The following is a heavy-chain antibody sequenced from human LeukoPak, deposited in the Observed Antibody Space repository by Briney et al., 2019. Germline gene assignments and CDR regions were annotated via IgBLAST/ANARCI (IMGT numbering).Heavy chain of an antibody. V-gene: IGHV3-53*01. Sequence: GESLRLSCAASGFTVSNSYMSWVRQAPGKGLEWVSVIYSGDSTYYADSVKGRFTISRDNSKNTLYLQMNSLRAEDTAVYYCARGTGQNSGYFHYWGQGTLVTVSS. CDR1: GFTVSNSY. CDR2: IYSGDST. CDR3: ARGTGQNSGYFHY. D-gene: IGHD3-22*01. J-gene: IGHJ4*02.